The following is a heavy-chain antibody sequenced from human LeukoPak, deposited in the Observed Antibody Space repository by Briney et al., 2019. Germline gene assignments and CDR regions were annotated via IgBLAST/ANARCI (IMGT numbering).Heavy chain of an antibody. CDR1: GYSFTSYW. CDR3: ARSVSNPPLGWFDP. V-gene: IGHV5-51*01. D-gene: IGHD4-11*01. J-gene: IGHJ5*02. Sequence: PGESLKISRKGSGYSFTSYWIGWVRQMPGKGLEWMGIIYTGDSDTRYSPSFQGQVTISADKSISTAYLQWGSLKASDTAMYYGARSVSNPPLGWFDPWGQGTLVTVSS. CDR2: IYTGDSDT.